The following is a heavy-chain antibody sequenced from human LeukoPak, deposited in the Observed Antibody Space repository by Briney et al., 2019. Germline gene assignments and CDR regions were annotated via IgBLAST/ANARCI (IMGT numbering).Heavy chain of an antibody. Sequence: SETLSLTCTVSGGSISSSSYYWGWIRQPPGKGLEWIGSIYYSGSTYYNPSLKSRVTISVDASKNQFSLKLSSVTAADTAVYYCARDGFPHNFDYWGQGTLVTVSS. J-gene: IGHJ4*02. CDR1: GGSISSSSYY. V-gene: IGHV4-39*07. CDR2: IYYSGST. CDR3: ARDGFPHNFDY. D-gene: IGHD2-21*01.